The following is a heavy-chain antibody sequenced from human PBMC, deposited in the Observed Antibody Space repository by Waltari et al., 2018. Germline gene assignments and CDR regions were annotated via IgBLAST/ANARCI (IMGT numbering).Heavy chain of an antibody. J-gene: IGHJ6*03. CDR3: ARDLQDATVTAPYYYYMDV. D-gene: IGHD4-17*01. V-gene: IGHV1-69*16. CDR1: GGTFSSYT. CDR2: IMPILGIA. Sequence: QVQLVQSGAGVKKPGSSVKVSWKASGGTFSSYTISWVRQAPGQGIEWMGGIMPILGIANYAQKFQGRVTITADESTSTAYMELSSLRSEDTAVYYCARDLQDATVTAPYYYYMDVWGKGTTVTVSS.